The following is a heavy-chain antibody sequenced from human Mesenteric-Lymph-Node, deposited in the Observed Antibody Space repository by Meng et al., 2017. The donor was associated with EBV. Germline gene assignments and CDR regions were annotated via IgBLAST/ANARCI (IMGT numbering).Heavy chain of an antibody. V-gene: IGHV4-59*01. CDR2: IYYNGNT. CDR3: ATGLYGDYALAN. D-gene: IGHD4-17*01. J-gene: IGHJ4*02. Sequence: QVQLQESGPGLVKPSETLSLTCTVSGGSMSSYFWGWIRQPPGKGLEWIGYIYYNGNTNYNPSLKSRVTISVDTSNNHFSLKLSSVTAADTAVYYCATGLYGDYALANWGQGTLVTVSS. CDR1: GGSMSSYF.